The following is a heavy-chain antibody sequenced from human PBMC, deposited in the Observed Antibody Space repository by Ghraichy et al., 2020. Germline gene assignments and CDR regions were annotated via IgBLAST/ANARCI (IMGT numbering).Heavy chain of an antibody. CDR3: ATHLWGQQYYFDY. D-gene: IGHD6-13*01. CDR2: ISGSGGST. V-gene: IGHV3-23*01. Sequence: GGSLRLSCAASGFTFSSYAMSWVRQAPGKGLEWVSAISGSGGSTYYADSVKGRFTISRDNSKNTLYLQMNSLRAEDTAVYYCATHLWGQQYYFDYWGQGTLVTVSS. J-gene: IGHJ4*02. CDR1: GFTFSSYA.